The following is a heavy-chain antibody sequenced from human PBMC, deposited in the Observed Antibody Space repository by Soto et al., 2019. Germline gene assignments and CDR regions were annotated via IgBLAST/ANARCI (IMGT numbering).Heavy chain of an antibody. D-gene: IGHD6-13*01. CDR1: GYTFTGYY. J-gene: IGHJ6*02. CDR3: AREELVTGIYYYYGMDV. V-gene: IGHV1-2*04. CDR2: INPNSGGT. Sequence: GASVKVSCKASGYTFTGYYMHWVRQAPGQGLEWMGWINPNSGGTNYAQKFQGWVTMTRDTSISTAYMELSRLRSDDTAVYYCAREELVTGIYYYYGMDVWGQGTTVTVSS.